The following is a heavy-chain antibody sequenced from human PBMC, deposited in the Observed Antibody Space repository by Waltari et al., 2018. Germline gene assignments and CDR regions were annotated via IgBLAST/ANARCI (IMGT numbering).Heavy chain of an antibody. D-gene: IGHD3-9*01. CDR3: ARDHWFSRDL. J-gene: IGHJ4*02. CDR1: GFTFRDHW. Sequence: EEQVLESGGGLVQPGGSLSLSCVACGFTFRDHWMAGVCQAPGEGWEGGAEIEKDRTGERYVDSVKGRVTNAKDNTKNSVFLQVNSLRAVDTAVYYCARDHWFSRDLWGQGTLVTVSS. V-gene: IGHV3-7*01. CDR2: IEKDRTGE.